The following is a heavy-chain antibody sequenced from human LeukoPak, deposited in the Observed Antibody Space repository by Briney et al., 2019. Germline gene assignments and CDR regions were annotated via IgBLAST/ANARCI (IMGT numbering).Heavy chain of an antibody. J-gene: IGHJ6*04. CDR1: GFTFSSYA. Sequence: GGSLRLSCAASGFTFSSYAMHWVRQAPGKGLEWVAVISYDGSNKYYADSVKGRFTISRDNSKNTLYLQMNSLRAEDTAVYYCARNLLAVTTAEDVWGKGTTVTVSS. CDR3: ARNLLAVTTAEDV. CDR2: ISYDGSNK. V-gene: IGHV3-30-3*01. D-gene: IGHD4-11*01.